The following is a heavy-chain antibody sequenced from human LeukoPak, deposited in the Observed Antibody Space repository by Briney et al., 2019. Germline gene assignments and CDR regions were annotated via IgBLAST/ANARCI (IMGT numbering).Heavy chain of an antibody. V-gene: IGHV3-9*01. CDR3: EKKTRGHNPGGPTPAPPP. D-gene: IGHD1-26*01. CDR1: GFIFNNYA. J-gene: IGHJ5*02. Sequence: GGSLRLSCAGSGFIFNNYAMHWVRQPPGKGLEWVSGISWNSGTIDYADSVRGRFTISRDNAKNSLYLQMDSLRVEDTAFYYCEKKTRGHNPGGPTPAPPPGGRGALVTFSS. CDR2: ISWNSGTI.